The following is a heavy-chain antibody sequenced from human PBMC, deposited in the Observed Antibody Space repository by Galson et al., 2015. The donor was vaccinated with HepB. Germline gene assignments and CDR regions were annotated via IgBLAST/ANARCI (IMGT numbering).Heavy chain of an antibody. CDR2: IYPGDSDT. Sequence: QSGAEVKKPGESLKISCKGSGYRFSTSWIAWVRQMPGKGLEWMGMIYPGDSDTRYSPSLQGQVTTSVDKSIETAYLQWSILKASDTAMYYCARPHGGSYRPLGYWGQGTLVTVSS. CDR1: GYRFSTSW. V-gene: IGHV5-51*01. J-gene: IGHJ4*02. CDR3: ARPHGGSYRPLGY. D-gene: IGHD1-26*01.